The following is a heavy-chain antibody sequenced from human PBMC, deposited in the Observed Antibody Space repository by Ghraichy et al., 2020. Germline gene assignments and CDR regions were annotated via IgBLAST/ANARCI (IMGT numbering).Heavy chain of an antibody. V-gene: IGHV3-30*03. D-gene: IGHD3-10*01. CDR1: GFTFSGYN. CDR2: ISDDGSNE. J-gene: IGHJ6*01. Sequence: GGSLRLSCAGSGFTFSGYNMHWVRQAPGKGLEWVADISDDGSNEYYGESVKGRFTISRDNSKNTLYLQMNSLRPEDTAVYYCARATREWLGRYYGVDVWGRGTTVIVS. CDR3: ARATREWLGRYYGVDV.